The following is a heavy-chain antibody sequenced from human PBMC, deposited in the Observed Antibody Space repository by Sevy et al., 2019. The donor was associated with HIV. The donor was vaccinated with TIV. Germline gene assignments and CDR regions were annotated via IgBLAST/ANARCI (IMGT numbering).Heavy chain of an antibody. CDR1: GFTFTYAW. CDR3: ATDPIIVLLMTDGEDV. J-gene: IGHJ6*02. CDR2: IKSRPDGGTT. Sequence: GGSLRLSCAASGFTFTYAWMSWVRQAPGKGLEWLGRIKSRPDGGTTDYAAPVKGRFTISRDDSKNTLFLQMDSVKMEDTAVYYCATDPIIVLLMTDGEDVWGQGTTVTVSS. D-gene: IGHD2-8*01. V-gene: IGHV3-15*01.